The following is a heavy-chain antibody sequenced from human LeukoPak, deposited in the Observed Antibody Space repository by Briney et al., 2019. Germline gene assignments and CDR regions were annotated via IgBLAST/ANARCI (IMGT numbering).Heavy chain of an antibody. J-gene: IGHJ4*02. V-gene: IGHV4-4*07. D-gene: IGHD2-2*01. Sequence: SETLSLTCTVSGGSISNYYWSWIRQSAGKGLEWIGRIYTSGTTNYNPSLKSRVTMSVDTSKNQFSLKLSSVTAADTAVYYCASQMPGTSVSYWGKETRVTVSS. CDR2: IYTSGTT. CDR3: ASQMPGTSVSY. CDR1: GGSISNYY.